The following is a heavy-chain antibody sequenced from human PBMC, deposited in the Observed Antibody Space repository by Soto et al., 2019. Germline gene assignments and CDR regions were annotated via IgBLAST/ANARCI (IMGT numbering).Heavy chain of an antibody. CDR2: IYYTGST. CDR3: ARHGVRMSSSWLWDY. D-gene: IGHD6-13*01. J-gene: IGHJ4*02. Sequence: SETLSLTCTISGDSIGTRYWSWIRQPPGKGLEWIGYIYYTGSTKYNPSLQSRVTMSVDTSKNQFSLRLSSVTAADTAVYYCARHGVRMSSSWLWDYWGQGTLVTVSS. V-gene: IGHV4-59*08. CDR1: GDSIGTRY.